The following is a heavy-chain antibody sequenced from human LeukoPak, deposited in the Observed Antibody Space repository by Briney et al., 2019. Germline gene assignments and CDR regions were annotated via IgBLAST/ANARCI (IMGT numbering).Heavy chain of an antibody. CDR1: GYTFTSYD. CDR3: ATDRLGIAAADVSDY. CDR2: MNPNSGNT. D-gene: IGHD6-13*01. V-gene: IGHV1-8*02. Sequence: GASVKVSCKASGYTFTSYDINWVRQATGQGLEWMGWMNPNSGNTGYAQKFQGRVTMTEDTSTDTAYMELSSLRSEDTAVYYCATDRLGIAAADVSDYWGQGTLVTVSS. J-gene: IGHJ4*02.